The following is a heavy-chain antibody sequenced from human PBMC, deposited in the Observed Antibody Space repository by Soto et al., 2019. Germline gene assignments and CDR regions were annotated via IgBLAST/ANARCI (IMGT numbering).Heavy chain of an antibody. J-gene: IGHJ4*02. CDR2: ISGYNGNT. CDR1: GYTFTNYG. D-gene: IGHD2-15*01. Sequence: QVQLVQSGTEVKKPGASVTVSCKTYGYTFTNYGISWVRQAPGQGPEWMGWISGYNGNTDYAQNLQGRVTMTTDTSKSTGYMELRSMRSDDTAVYYCARVRYCSGGSCHSKPLDYWGQGTLVTVSS. V-gene: IGHV1-18*01. CDR3: ARVRYCSGGSCHSKPLDY.